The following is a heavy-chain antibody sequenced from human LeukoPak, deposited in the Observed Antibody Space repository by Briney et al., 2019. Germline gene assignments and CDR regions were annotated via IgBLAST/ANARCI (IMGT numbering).Heavy chain of an antibody. Sequence: EAAVRVACMASRGTFSSYAISWVRQAPGQGLEGLGGIIPIFGTANYAQRFQGRVTITADESTSTAYMELSSLRSEDTAVYYCASSGVGIAAPRGYYYYYMDVWGKGTTVTVSS. D-gene: IGHD6-6*01. J-gene: IGHJ6*03. V-gene: IGHV1-69*13. CDR1: RGTFSSYA. CDR3: ASSGVGIAAPRGYYYYYMDV. CDR2: IIPIFGTA.